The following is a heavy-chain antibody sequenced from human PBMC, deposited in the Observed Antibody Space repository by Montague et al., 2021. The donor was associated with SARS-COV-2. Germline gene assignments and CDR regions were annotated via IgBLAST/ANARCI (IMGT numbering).Heavy chain of an antibody. D-gene: IGHD6-13*01. CDR3: ARGKYSSSWYGTRPFDP. Sequence: SETLSLTCAVYGGSSSGYYWSWIRQPPGKGLEWIGEINHSGGTNXNPSLKSRVTISVDTSKNQFSLKLSSVAAADTAVYYCARGKYSSSWYGTRPFDPWGQGTLVTVSS. CDR2: INHSGGT. CDR1: GGSSSGYY. J-gene: IGHJ5*02. V-gene: IGHV4-34*01.